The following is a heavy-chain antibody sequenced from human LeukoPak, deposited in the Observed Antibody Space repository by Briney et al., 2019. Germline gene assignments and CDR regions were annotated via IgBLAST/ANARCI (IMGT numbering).Heavy chain of an antibody. V-gene: IGHV4-4*07. CDR3: ARSGYDYVWGSYRYPDYFDY. CDR2: VYPSGST. CDR1: GGSISSEY. Sequence: SETLSLTCTVSGGSISSEYWSWIRQPVGKGLEWIGRVYPSGSTNYNPSLKSRVTISVDTSKNQFSLKLSSVTAADTAVYYCARSGYDYVWGSYRYPDYFDYWGQGTLVTVSS. J-gene: IGHJ4*02. D-gene: IGHD3-16*02.